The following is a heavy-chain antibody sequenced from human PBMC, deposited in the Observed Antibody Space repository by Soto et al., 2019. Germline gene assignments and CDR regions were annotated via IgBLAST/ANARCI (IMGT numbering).Heavy chain of an antibody. CDR3: AKDRRSSSSGTLVY. CDR2: ISWNSGSI. Sequence: PGGSLRLSCAASGFTFDDYAMHWVRQAPGKGLEWVSGISWNSGSIGYADSVKGRFTISRDNAKNSLYLQMNSLRAGDTALYYCAKDRRSSSSGTLVYWGQGTLVTVSS. V-gene: IGHV3-9*01. D-gene: IGHD6-6*01. J-gene: IGHJ4*02. CDR1: GFTFDDYA.